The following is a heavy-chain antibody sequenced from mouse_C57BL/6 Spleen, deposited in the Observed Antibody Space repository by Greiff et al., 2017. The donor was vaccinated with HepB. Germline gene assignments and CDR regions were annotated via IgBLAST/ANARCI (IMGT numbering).Heavy chain of an antibody. CDR2: ISSGSSTI. CDR1: GFTFSDYG. J-gene: IGHJ4*01. V-gene: IGHV5-17*01. D-gene: IGHD1-3*01. Sequence: DVKLQESGGGLVKPGGSLKLSCAASGFTFSDYGMHWVRQAPEKGLEWVAYISSGSSTIYYADTVKGRFTISRDNAKNTLFLQMTSLRSEDTAMYYCARPRESRGAMDYWGQGTSVTVSS. CDR3: ARPRESRGAMDY.